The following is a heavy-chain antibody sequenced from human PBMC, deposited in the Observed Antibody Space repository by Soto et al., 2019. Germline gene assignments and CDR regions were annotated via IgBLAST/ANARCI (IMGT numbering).Heavy chain of an antibody. Sequence: SETLSLTCAVYGGSFSGYYWSWIRQPPGKGLEWIGEINHSGSTNYNPSLKSRATISVDTSKNQFSLKLTSVTAADTAVYYCARDRVAEAATPPNWFDLWGQGTLVTVSS. V-gene: IGHV4-34*01. CDR2: INHSGST. CDR1: GGSFSGYY. CDR3: ARDRVAEAATPPNWFDL. D-gene: IGHD2-15*01. J-gene: IGHJ5*02.